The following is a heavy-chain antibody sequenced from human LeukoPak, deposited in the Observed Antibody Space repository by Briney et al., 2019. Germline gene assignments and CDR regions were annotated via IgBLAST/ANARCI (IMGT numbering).Heavy chain of an antibody. CDR1: GGSISSSSYY. CDR3: ARAKQLAPKSYYYYYMDV. CDR2: IYYSGST. V-gene: IGHV4-39*07. Sequence: ETSETLSLTCTVSGGSISSSSYYWGWIRQPPGKGLESIGTIYYSGSTYYNPSLKSRVTISVDTSKNQFSLKLSSVTAADTAVYYCARAKQLAPKSYYYYYMDVWGKGTTVTVSS. J-gene: IGHJ6*03. D-gene: IGHD6-6*01.